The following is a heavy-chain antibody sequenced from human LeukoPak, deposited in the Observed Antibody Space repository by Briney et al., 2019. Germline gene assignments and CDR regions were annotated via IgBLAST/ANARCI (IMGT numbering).Heavy chain of an antibody. D-gene: IGHD2-2*01. Sequence: PSETLSLTCTVSGGSICSSSYYWGWIRQPPGKGLEGIGSIYYSGSTYYNPSLKSRVTMSVDTSQNQFSLKLSSVTAADTAVYYCASIYQLLDSMDSTPFDYWGQGTLVTVSS. CDR1: GGSICSSSYY. CDR3: ASIYQLLDSMDSTPFDY. V-gene: IGHV4-39*01. J-gene: IGHJ4*02. CDR2: IYYSGST.